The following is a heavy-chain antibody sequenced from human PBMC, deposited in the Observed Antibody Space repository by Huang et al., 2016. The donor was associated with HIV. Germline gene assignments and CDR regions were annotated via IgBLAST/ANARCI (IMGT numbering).Heavy chain of an antibody. CDR3: ASQHIGAAATWF. CDR2: VYQSGGT. J-gene: IGHJ4*02. D-gene: IGHD6-13*01. V-gene: IGHV4-39*01. CDR1: GDFIRSTNYY. Sequence: QLQLQESGPGQVKPSETLSLTCTVSGDFIRSTNYYWGWIRQSPGKGLEWVGSVYQSGGTNYNPSLKSRVTLSVYTSRNQFSLRLNSVTAADTAVYYCASQHIGAAATWFWGRGTQVAVSS.